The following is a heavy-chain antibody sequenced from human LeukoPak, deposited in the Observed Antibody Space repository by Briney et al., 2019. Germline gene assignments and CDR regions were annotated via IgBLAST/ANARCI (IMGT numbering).Heavy chain of an antibody. J-gene: IGHJ5*02. V-gene: IGHV4-59*01. CDR2: IYYSGST. D-gene: IGHD1-26*01. CDR3: ARAAYVGWFDP. Sequence: SETLSLTCTVSGGSISNYYWSWIRQPPGKGLEWIGYIYYSGSTNYNPSLKSRVTISVDTSKNQFSLKLRSVTAADTAVYYCARAAYVGWFDPWGQGTLVTVSS. CDR1: GGSISNYY.